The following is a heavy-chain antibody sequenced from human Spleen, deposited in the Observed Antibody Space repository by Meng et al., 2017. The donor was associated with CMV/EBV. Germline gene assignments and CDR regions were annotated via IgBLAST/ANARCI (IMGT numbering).Heavy chain of an antibody. V-gene: IGHV2-5*08. Sequence: SGPTLVKPTQTLTLTCTVSGFSLNIDAMRASWIRQPPGKALEWLALIYWNDDKRYSPSLKSRLTITKDTSKNQVVLTMTNMDPVDTATYYCAHGACSGGSCYSAQEFDYWGQGTLVTVSS. CDR3: AHGACSGGSCYSAQEFDY. J-gene: IGHJ4*02. CDR1: GFSLNIDAMR. CDR2: IYWNDDK. D-gene: IGHD2-15*01.